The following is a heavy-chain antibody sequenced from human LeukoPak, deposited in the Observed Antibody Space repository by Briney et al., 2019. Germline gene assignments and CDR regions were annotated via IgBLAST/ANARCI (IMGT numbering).Heavy chain of an antibody. CDR1: GYTFTRYY. J-gene: IGHJ4*02. Sequence: ASVKVSCKASGYTFTRYYMHWVRQAPGQGLEWMGIINPSGGSTSCAQKFQGRVTMTRDTSTSTVYMELNSLRSEDTAVYYCAKGYCSGGTRYSYDYWGQGTLVTVSS. D-gene: IGHD2-15*01. CDR2: INPSGGST. V-gene: IGHV1-46*01. CDR3: AKGYCSGGTRYSYDY.